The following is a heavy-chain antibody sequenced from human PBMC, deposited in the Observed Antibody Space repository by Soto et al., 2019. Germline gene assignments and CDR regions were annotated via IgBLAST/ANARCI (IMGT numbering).Heavy chain of an antibody. D-gene: IGHD2-15*01. CDR1: GFTFSSYA. CDR3: AKYCSGGSCYRSFDY. CDR2: ISGSGGST. J-gene: IGHJ4*02. V-gene: IGHV3-23*01. Sequence: EVQLLESGGGLVQPGGSLRLSCAASGFTFSSYAMSWVRQAPGKGLEWVSAISGSGGSTYYADSVKGRFTISRDNSKNKLYLQMNSLRAEDTAVYYCAKYCSGGSCYRSFDYWGQGTLVTVSS.